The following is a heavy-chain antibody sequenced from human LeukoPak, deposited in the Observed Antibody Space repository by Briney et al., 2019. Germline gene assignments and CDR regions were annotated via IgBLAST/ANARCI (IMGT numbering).Heavy chain of an antibody. CDR1: GASISSSYDY. CDR3: ARRRAGIAGPFDY. CDR2: VFYSGTT. J-gene: IGHJ4*02. V-gene: IGHV4-39*02. D-gene: IGHD6-13*01. Sequence: SETLSLTCAVSGASISSSYDYWGWIRQPPGKGLEWIGNVFYSGTTYINPSLKSRVTISVDTSKNHFSLTLSSVTAADTAVFFCARRRAGIAGPFDYWGQGILVIVSS.